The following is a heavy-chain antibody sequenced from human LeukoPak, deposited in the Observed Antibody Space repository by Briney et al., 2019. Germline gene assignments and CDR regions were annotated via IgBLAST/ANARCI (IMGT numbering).Heavy chain of an antibody. CDR3: SRNMAVSGTGWIDP. J-gene: IGHJ5*02. D-gene: IGHD6-19*01. CDR1: GFTFGDYA. Sequence: GSLRLSCTTSGFTFGDYAMSWIRQPPGKGLEWIGYISYSGSTNYNPSLKSRVTISVDTSKNQFSLKLTSVTAADAAVYYCSRNMAVSGTGWIDPWGQGTLVTVSS. V-gene: IGHV4-59*08. CDR2: ISYSGST.